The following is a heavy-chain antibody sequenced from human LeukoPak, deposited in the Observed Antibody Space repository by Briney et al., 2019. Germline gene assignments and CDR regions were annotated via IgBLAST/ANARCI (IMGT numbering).Heavy chain of an antibody. J-gene: IGHJ3*02. D-gene: IGHD6-6*01. CDR2: INPNSGGT. V-gene: IGHV1-2*02. CDR3: ARDPMYSSSSLISLAFDI. Sequence: GASVKVSCKASGYTLTGYYMHWVRQAPGQGLEWMGWINPNSGGTNYAQKFQGRVTMTRDTSISTAYMELSRLRSDDTAVYYCARDPMYSSSSLISLAFDIWGQGTMVTVSS. CDR1: GYTLTGYY.